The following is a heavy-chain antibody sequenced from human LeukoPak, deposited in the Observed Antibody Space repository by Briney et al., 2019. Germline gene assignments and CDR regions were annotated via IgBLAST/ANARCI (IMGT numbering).Heavy chain of an antibody. D-gene: IGHD6-13*01. J-gene: IGHJ5*02. CDR2: INHSGST. Sequence: SETLSLTCAVYGGSFSGYYWSWIRQPPGKGLEWIGEINHSGSTNYSPSLKSRVTISVDTSKNQFSLKLSSVTAADTAVYYCARGGRAAAGIFDPWGQGTLVTVSS. CDR1: GGSFSGYY. V-gene: IGHV4-34*01. CDR3: ARGGRAAAGIFDP.